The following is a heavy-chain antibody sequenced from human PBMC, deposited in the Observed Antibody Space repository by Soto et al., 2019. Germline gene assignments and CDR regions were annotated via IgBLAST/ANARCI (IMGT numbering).Heavy chain of an antibody. CDR2: SSSSSSTM. J-gene: IGHJ5*01. CDR3: AKVFIAVAGYGFDS. Sequence: PQQALRLRWGASGGSLSGYTMNWVRHAPGKGLEWVSHSSSSSSTMSYADSVKGRFTISRDNAKNTLYLQMNSLRAEDTAVYYCAKVFIAVAGYGFDSWGQGTPVTVSS. CDR1: GGSLSGYT. D-gene: IGHD6-19*01. V-gene: IGHV3-48*01.